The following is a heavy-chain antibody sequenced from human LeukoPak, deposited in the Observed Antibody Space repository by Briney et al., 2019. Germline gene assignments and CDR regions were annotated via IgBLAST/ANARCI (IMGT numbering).Heavy chain of an antibody. Sequence: PGGSLRLSCAPSGFTFSSYSMNWVRQAPGKGLEWVSSISSSSSYIYYADSVKGRFTISTDNAKNSLYLQMNSLRAEDPAVSDCARDEAVAGLFDYWGQGTLVTVSS. J-gene: IGHJ4*02. CDR2: ISSSSSYI. D-gene: IGHD6-19*01. V-gene: IGHV3-21*01. CDR3: ARDEAVAGLFDY. CDR1: GFTFSSYS.